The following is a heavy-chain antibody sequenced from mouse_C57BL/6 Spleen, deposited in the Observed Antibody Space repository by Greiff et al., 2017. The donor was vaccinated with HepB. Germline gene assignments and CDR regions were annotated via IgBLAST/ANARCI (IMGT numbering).Heavy chain of an antibody. J-gene: IGHJ4*01. Sequence: VQLQQSGAELVKPGASVKMSCKASGYTFTSYWITWVKQRPGQGLEWIGRIDPEDGDTEYAPKFQGKATMTADTSSNTAYLQLSSLTSEDTAVYYCTTPYYGYAMDYWGQGTSVTVSS. CDR3: TTPYYGYAMDY. D-gene: IGHD2-10*01. V-gene: IGHV14-1*01. CDR2: IDPEDGDT. CDR1: GYTFTSYW.